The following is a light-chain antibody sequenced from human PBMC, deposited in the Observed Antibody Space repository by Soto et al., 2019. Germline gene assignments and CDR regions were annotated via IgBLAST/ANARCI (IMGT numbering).Light chain of an antibody. J-gene: IGKJ2*01. Sequence: EIVLTQSPGTLSLSPGEKATLSCRASQSVTSRSLAWYQQKPGQGPRFLIYGASNRATGIPDRFSGSGSGTDFTLTISRLEPEDFAVYYCQQYTNWPPVTFGQGTKLEIK. CDR1: QSVTSRS. CDR3: QQYTNWPPVT. CDR2: GAS. V-gene: IGKV3-20*01.